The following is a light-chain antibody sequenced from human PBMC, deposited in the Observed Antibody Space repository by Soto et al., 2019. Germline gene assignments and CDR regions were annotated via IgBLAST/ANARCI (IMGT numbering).Light chain of an antibody. CDR2: AAS. J-gene: IGKJ1*01. Sequence: DILMTQSPSFLSASVGDRVTISCRASQGINNYLAWYQQKPGNAPKFLIYAASTLQSGFPSRFSGSGSGTDFTLTISSLQPEDIGTYYCQKYDSAPWTFGQGTKVEIK. CDR1: QGINNY. V-gene: IGKV1-27*01. CDR3: QKYDSAPWT.